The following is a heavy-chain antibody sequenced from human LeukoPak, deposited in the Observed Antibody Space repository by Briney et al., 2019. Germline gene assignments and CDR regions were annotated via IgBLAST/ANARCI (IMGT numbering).Heavy chain of an antibody. D-gene: IGHD6-13*01. V-gene: IGHV4-59*01. CDR3: ARVEGYSSSWYYYYYGMDV. CDR2: IYYSGST. Sequence: SETLSLTCTVSGGSISSYYWSWIRQPPGKGLEWIGYIYYSGSTNYNPSLKSRVTISVDTSKNQFSLKLSSVTAADTAVYYCARVEGYSSSWYYYYYGMDVWGQGTTVTVSS. CDR1: GGSISSYY. J-gene: IGHJ6*02.